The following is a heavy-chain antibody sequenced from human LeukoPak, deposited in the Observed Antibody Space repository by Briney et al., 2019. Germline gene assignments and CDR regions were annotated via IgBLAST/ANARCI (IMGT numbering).Heavy chain of an antibody. V-gene: IGHV4-34*01. CDR2: INHSGST. D-gene: IGHD6-25*01. CDR1: GGSFSGYY. CDR3: ARADGASRLYSSATRYFQH. Sequence: SETLSLTCAVYGGSFSGYYWSWIRQPPGKGLEWIGEINHSGSTNYNPSLKSRVTISVDTSKNQFSLELSSVTAADTAVYYCARADGASRLYSSATRYFQHWGQGTLVTVSS. J-gene: IGHJ1*01.